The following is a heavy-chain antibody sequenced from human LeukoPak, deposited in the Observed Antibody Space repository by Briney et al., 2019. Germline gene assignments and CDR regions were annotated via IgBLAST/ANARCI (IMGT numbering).Heavy chain of an antibody. V-gene: IGHV4-59*01. D-gene: IGHD3-3*01. J-gene: IGHJ3*02. CDR2: VYYSGST. CDR1: GGSISTYY. Sequence: PSETLSLTYTVSGGSISTYYWSWIRQPPGKGLEWIGYVYYSGSTNYNPSLKSRVTISADTSKNQFSLRLSSVTAADTAVYYCARGLNNRKSGRRFDVFEIWGQGTMVTVSS. CDR3: ARGLNNRKSGRRFDVFEI.